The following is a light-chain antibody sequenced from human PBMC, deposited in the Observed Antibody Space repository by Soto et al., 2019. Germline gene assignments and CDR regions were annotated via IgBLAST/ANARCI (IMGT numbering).Light chain of an antibody. CDR3: QQYNKWPIT. V-gene: IGKV3-15*01. CDR2: GAS. CDR1: QSISRT. J-gene: IGKJ5*01. Sequence: EIVLTQSPDTLSVSPGERASLSCRASQSISRTLAWYQQKPGQAPRLLLYGASTRATGIPVRFSGSGFGTEFTLTISSLQSEDSAFYYCQQYNKWPITFGQGTRLEIK.